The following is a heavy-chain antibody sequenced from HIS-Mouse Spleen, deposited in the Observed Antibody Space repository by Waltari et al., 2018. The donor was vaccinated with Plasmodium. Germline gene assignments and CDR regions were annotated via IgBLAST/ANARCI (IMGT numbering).Heavy chain of an antibody. D-gene: IGHD3-3*01. CDR3: ARVTSSGVYWYFDL. CDR1: GGSFSGYY. Sequence: QVQLQQWGAGLLKPSETLSLTCAVYGGSFSGYYWRWIRQPPGKGLEWIGEINHRGSTTYNPALKSRVTISVDTSKNQFSLKLSSVTAADTAVYYCARVTSSGVYWYFDLWGRGTLVTVSS. J-gene: IGHJ2*01. CDR2: INHRGST. V-gene: IGHV4-34*01.